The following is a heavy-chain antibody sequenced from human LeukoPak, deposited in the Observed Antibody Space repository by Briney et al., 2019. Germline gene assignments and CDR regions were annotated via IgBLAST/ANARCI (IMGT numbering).Heavy chain of an antibody. V-gene: IGHV1-18*01. CDR1: GYTFTSYG. D-gene: IGHD6-6*01. J-gene: IGHJ4*02. CDR2: ISAYNGNT. Sequence: ASVTVSCKASGYTFTSYGISWVRQAPGQGLEWMGWISAYNGNTNYAQNLQGRVTMTTDTSTSTVYMELSSLRSDDTAIYYCARVSYRSSSSDFDYWGQGTLVTVSS. CDR3: ARVSYRSSSSDFDY.